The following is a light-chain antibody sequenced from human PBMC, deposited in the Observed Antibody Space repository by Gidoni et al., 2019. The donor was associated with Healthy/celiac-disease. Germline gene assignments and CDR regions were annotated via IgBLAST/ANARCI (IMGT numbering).Light chain of an antibody. V-gene: IGKV1-5*03. J-gene: IGKJ4*01. CDR1: QSISSW. Sequence: DIQMTQSPSTLSASVGDRVTITCRASQSISSWLVWYQQKPGKAPKLLIYKASSLESGVPSRFSGSGSGTEFTLTISSLQPDDFATYYCQQYNSYPLPFGGGTKVEIK. CDR3: QQYNSYPLP. CDR2: KAS.